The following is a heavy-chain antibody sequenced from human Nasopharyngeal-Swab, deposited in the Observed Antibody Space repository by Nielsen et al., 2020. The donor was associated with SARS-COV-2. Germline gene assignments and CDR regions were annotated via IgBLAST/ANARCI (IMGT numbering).Heavy chain of an antibody. CDR1: GYSFTSYY. Sequence: ASVKVSCKAFGYSFTSYYMHWVRQAPGQGLEWMGIINPTGGSTTYAQKFQGRVTMTRDTSTSTVYMELSSLRSEDTAVYYCAKTIAVAGVFDYWGQGTLVTVSS. CDR2: INPTGGST. D-gene: IGHD6-19*01. J-gene: IGHJ4*02. CDR3: AKTIAVAGVFDY. V-gene: IGHV1-46*01.